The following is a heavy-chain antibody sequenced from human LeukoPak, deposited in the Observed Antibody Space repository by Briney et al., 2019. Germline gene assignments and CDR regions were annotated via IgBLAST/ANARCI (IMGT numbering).Heavy chain of an antibody. CDR1: GGSISGYY. Sequence: SETLSLTCTVTGGSISGYYWSWIRQPPGKGLEWIGFIYYSGTTNCNPSLKSRVTVSVDTSKNQFSLMLSSVTAADTAVYYCARMTSYSSGCYFDYWGQGTLVTVSS. V-gene: IGHV4-59*13. CDR3: ARMTSYSSGCYFDY. J-gene: IGHJ4*02. CDR2: IYYSGTT. D-gene: IGHD6-19*01.